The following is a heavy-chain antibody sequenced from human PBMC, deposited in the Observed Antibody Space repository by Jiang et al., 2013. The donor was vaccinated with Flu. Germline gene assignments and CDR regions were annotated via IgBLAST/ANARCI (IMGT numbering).Heavy chain of an antibody. CDR3: ARDTAMAWGIDV. J-gene: IGHJ6*02. CDR2: LYYSGNT. CDR1: GGSISNYY. Sequence: GSGLVKPSETLSLTCTVSGGSISNYYWIWIRQPPGKGLEWIGYLYYSGNTNYNPSLKSRVTISVDTSKNQFSLKLSSVTAADTAVYYCARDTAMAWGIDVWGQGTTVTVSS. D-gene: IGHD5-18*01. V-gene: IGHV4-59*01.